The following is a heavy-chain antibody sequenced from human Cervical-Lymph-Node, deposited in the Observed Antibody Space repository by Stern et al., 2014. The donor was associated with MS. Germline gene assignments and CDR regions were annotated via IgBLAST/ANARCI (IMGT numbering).Heavy chain of an antibody. D-gene: IGHD3-10*01. CDR3: TTLKPPTGGFDP. V-gene: IGHV3-73*01. CDR1: GFSFSGSA. CDR2: IRSKTNNFAT. J-gene: IGHJ5*02. Sequence: EMQLVESGGGLVQPGGSLKLACAASGFSFSGSAMHWVRQAPGQGLEWVGRIRSKTNNFATTYAASVEGRFTISRDDSKNTTYLQMNSLKTEDTAVYYCTTLKPPTGGFDPWGQGTLVTVSS.